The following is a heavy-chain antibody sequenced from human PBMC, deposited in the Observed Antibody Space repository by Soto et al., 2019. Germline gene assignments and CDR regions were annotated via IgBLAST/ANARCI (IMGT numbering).Heavy chain of an antibody. D-gene: IGHD6-13*01. CDR3: ARVEKQQRDAFDI. J-gene: IGHJ3*02. Sequence: EVQLVESGGGLVKPGGSLRLSCAASGFTFSSYSMNWVRQAPGKGLEWVSSISSSSSYIYYADSVKGRFTISRDNAKNTLYLKMNSLRAEDTAVYYCARVEKQQRDAFDIWGQGTMVTVSS. CDR1: GFTFSSYS. CDR2: ISSSSSYI. V-gene: IGHV3-21*01.